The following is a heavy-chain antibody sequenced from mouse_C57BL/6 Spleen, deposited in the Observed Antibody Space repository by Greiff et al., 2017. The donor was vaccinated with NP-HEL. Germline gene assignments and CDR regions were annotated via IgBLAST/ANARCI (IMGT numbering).Heavy chain of an antibody. Sequence: QVQLQQPGAELVKPGASVKLSCKASGYTFTSYWMHWVKQRPGRGLEWIGRIDTNSGGTKYNEKFKSKATLTVDKPSSTAYMQLSSLTSEDSAVYYCARSDGYYDYAMDYWGQGTSVTVSS. D-gene: IGHD2-3*01. CDR3: ARSDGYYDYAMDY. V-gene: IGHV1-72*01. CDR2: IDTNSGGT. CDR1: GYTFTSYW. J-gene: IGHJ4*01.